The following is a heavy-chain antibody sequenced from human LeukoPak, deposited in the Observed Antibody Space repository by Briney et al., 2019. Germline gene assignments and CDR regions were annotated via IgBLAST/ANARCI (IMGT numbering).Heavy chain of an antibody. CDR2: IYPSGST. V-gene: IGHV4-30-2*01. CDR3: ARVRDYGSGSYSITRNDAFDI. J-gene: IGHJ3*02. CDR1: GGSISSGGYS. Sequence: SETLSLTCAVSGGSISSGGYSWSWIRQPPGKGLEWIGYIYPSGSTFYNPSLKSRITISVDTSKNQFSLKLSSVTAADTAVYYCARVRDYGSGSYSITRNDAFDIWGQGTMVTVSS. D-gene: IGHD3-10*01.